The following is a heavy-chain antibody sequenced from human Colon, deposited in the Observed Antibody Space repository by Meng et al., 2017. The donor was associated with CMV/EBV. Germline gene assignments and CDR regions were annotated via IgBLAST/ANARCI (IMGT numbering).Heavy chain of an antibody. V-gene: IGHV4-39*07. CDR1: GGSISGSSYH. Sequence: SETLSLTCTVSGGSISGSSYHWGWIRQPPGKGLEWIGSIYHSGTTYHSPSLKSRVTISVDTSKNQFSLKLSSVTAADTAVYYCARDYCSSTSCSEIDYWGQGTLVTVSS. J-gene: IGHJ4*02. CDR2: IYHSGTT. D-gene: IGHD2-2*01. CDR3: ARDYCSSTSCSEIDY.